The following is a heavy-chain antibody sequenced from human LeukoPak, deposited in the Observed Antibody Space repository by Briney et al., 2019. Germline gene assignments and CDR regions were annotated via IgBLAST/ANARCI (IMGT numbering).Heavy chain of an antibody. J-gene: IGHJ4*02. CDR1: EFTFSSYA. Sequence: GGSLRLSCALSEFTFSSYAMRWVRQAPGKGLEWVSAISGSGGSTYYADSVKGRFTISRDNSKNTLYLQMNSLRAEDTAVYYCAKAWKRWGNWGQGTLVTVSS. CDR2: ISGSGGST. D-gene: IGHD3-16*01. V-gene: IGHV3-23*01. CDR3: AKAWKRWGN.